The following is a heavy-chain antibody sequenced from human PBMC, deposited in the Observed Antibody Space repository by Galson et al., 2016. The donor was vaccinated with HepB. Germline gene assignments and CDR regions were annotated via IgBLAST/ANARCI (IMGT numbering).Heavy chain of an antibody. CDR3: ALYYYDSGGFVEYFQH. J-gene: IGHJ1*01. V-gene: IGHV3-30*03. CDR1: GFTFSTYG. Sequence: SLRLSCAASGFTFSTYGMHWVRQAPGKGLQWVAVISKDGSNIYYPDSVKGRFTISRDNSKNTLYLQMNNLRAEDTAVYYCALYYYDSGGFVEYFQHWGQGTRVTVSS. CDR2: ISKDGSNI. D-gene: IGHD3-22*01.